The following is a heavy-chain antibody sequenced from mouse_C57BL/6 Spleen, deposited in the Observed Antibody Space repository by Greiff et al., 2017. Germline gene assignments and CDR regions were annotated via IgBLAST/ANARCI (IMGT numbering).Heavy chain of an antibody. CDR1: GYTFTSYW. CDR3: AREGNYYFDY. J-gene: IGHJ2*01. D-gene: IGHD2-1*01. Sequence: QVQLQQSGAELVKPGASVKLSCKASGYTFTSYWMQWVKQRPGQGLEWIGEIDPSDSYTNYNQKFKGKATLTVDTSSSTAYMQLSSLTSEDSAVYYCAREGNYYFDYWGQGTTLTVSS. CDR2: IDPSDSYT. V-gene: IGHV1-50*01.